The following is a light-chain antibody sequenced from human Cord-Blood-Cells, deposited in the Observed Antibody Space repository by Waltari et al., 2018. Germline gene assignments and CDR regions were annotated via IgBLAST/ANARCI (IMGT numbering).Light chain of an antibody. V-gene: IGLV1-44*01. J-gene: IGLJ3*02. CDR3: AAWDDSLNGWV. Sequence: QSVLTQPPSASGTPAQRVTIPCSGSSANIGSNTVNWYQQLPGTAPKLPIYSNNQRPSGVPDRFSGSKSGTSASLAISGLQSEDEADYYCAAWDDSLNGWVFGGGTKLTVL. CDR1: SANIGSNT. CDR2: SNN.